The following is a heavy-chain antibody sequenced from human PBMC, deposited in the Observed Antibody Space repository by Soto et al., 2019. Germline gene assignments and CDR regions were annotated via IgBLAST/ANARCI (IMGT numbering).Heavy chain of an antibody. D-gene: IGHD6-13*01. CDR2: ITDSGGRT. CDR1: GFTFSSYA. CDR3: AKRISSSWYDY. Sequence: EVQLLQSGGGLVQPGGSLRLSCTGSGFTFSSYAMSWVRQAPGKGLEWVSGITDSGGRTSYADAVRGRFTVSRDNSKNTLHLQMNSLRAEDTAVYYCAKRISSSWYDYWGQGTLVTVSS. J-gene: IGHJ4*02. V-gene: IGHV3-23*01.